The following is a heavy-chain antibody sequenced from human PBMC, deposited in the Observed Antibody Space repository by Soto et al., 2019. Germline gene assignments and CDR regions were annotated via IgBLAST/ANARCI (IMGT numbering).Heavy chain of an antibody. CDR2: TYYRSRWSF. CDR1: GDSVSSNSGA. V-gene: IGHV6-1*01. CDR3: ARGTYYYDSSGYYGDGGFDY. Sequence: SQTLSLTCAISGDSVSSNSGAWNWIRQSPSRGLEWLGRTYYRSRWSFDYALSVKSRVTIDPDTSKNQFSLHLDSLTPEDTAVYYCARGTYYYDSSGYYGDGGFDYWGQGTLVTVSS. J-gene: IGHJ4*02. D-gene: IGHD3-22*01.